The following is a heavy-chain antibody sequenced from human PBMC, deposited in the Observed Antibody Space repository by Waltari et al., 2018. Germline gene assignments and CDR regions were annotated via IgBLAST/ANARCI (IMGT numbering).Heavy chain of an antibody. CDR3: ARGAVAAYWYFDL. D-gene: IGHD6-19*01. CDR2: IYTSGST. CDR1: GGPISSDSYY. Sequence: QVQLQESGPGLVKPSQTLSLTCTVSGGPISSDSYYCSWIRQPAGKGLEWIGRIYTSGSTNYNPSLKSRVTISVDTSKNQFSLKLSSVTAADTAVYYCARGAVAAYWYFDLWGRGTLVTVSS. J-gene: IGHJ2*01. V-gene: IGHV4-61*02.